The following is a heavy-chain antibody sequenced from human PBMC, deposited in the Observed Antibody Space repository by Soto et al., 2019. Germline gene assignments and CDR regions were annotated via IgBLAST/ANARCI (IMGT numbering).Heavy chain of an antibody. V-gene: IGHV1-18*04. CDR1: GYTFTSYG. CDR3: ARDITMVRGVIFYYYGMDV. D-gene: IGHD3-10*01. Sequence: VASVKVSCKASGYTFTSYGISWVRQAPGQGLEWMGWISAYNGNTNYAQKLQGRVTMTTDTSTSTAYMELRSLRSDDTAVYYCARDITMVRGVIFYYYGMDVWGQGTTVTVSS. J-gene: IGHJ6*02. CDR2: ISAYNGNT.